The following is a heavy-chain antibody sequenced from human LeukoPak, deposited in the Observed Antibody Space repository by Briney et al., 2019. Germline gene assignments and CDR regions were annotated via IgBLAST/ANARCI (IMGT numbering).Heavy chain of an antibody. D-gene: IGHD6-13*01. Sequence: SETLSLTCTVSGGSISSYYWSWIRQPPGKGLEWIGYIYYSGSTNYNPSLKSRVTISVDTSKNQFSLKLSSVTAADTAVYYCAGISGIAAAGTGHYMDVWGKGTTVTVSS. CDR2: IYYSGST. CDR3: AGISGIAAAGTGHYMDV. J-gene: IGHJ6*03. V-gene: IGHV4-59*08. CDR1: GGSISSYY.